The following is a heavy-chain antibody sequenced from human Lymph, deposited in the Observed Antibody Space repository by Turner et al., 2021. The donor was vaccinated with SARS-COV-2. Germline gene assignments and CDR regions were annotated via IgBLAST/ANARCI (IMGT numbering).Heavy chain of an antibody. D-gene: IGHD3-10*01. CDR3: ARLVRRAEYYFDY. V-gene: IGHV4-39*01. CDR1: GGAISSRSHY. Sequence: QLQLQESGPVLVKPWETLSLTCTVSGGAISSRSHYWGWIRQPPGRGLAWIGHIYYSGSNYYNPSLKSRVTISVDTSKNQCSLKLSSVTAADTAVYYCARLVRRAEYYFDYWGQGTLVTVSS. J-gene: IGHJ4*02. CDR2: IYYSGSN.